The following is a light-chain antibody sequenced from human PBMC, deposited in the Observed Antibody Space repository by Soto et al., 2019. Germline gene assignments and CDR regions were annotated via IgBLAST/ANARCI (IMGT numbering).Light chain of an antibody. J-gene: IGLJ3*02. Sequence: QPVLTQAPSASGTPGQRVAISCSGSSSNIGSNTVNWYQQLPGTAPKLLIYNNAQRPSGVPDRFSGSKSGTSASLAIGGLQSEDEADYYCAVWDDSLNGGVFGGGTQLTVL. CDR1: SSNIGSNT. CDR2: NNA. CDR3: AVWDDSLNGGV. V-gene: IGLV1-44*01.